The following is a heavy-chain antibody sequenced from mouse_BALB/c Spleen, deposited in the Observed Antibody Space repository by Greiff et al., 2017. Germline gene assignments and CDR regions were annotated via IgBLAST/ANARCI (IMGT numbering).Heavy chain of an antibody. CDR3: ARDDYDGYDFDY. Sequence: EVQLVESGGGLVQPGGSLRLSCATSGFTFTDYYMSWVRQPPGKALEWLGFIRNKANGYTTEYSASVKGRFTISRDNSQSILYLQMNTLRAEDSATYDCARDDYDGYDFDYWGQGTTLTVSS. V-gene: IGHV7-3*02. CDR2: IRNKANGYTT. J-gene: IGHJ2*01. CDR1: GFTFTDYY. D-gene: IGHD2-4*01.